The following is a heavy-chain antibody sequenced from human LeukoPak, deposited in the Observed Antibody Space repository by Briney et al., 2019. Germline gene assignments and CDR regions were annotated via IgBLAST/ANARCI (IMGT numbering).Heavy chain of an antibody. J-gene: IGHJ4*02. Sequence: PSETLSLTCAVSGGSISSGGYSWSWIRQPPGKGLEGIGYIYHSGSTYYNPSLKSRVTISVDRSKNQFSLKLSSVTAADTAVYYCARGHGDYPFDYWGQGTLVTVSS. CDR3: ARGHGDYPFDY. D-gene: IGHD4-17*01. V-gene: IGHV4-30-2*01. CDR2: IYHSGST. CDR1: GGSISSGGYS.